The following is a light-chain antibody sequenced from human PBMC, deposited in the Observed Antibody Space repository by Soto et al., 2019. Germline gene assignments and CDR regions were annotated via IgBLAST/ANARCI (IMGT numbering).Light chain of an antibody. CDR3: QSYDSSLSGYV. Sequence: QSVLTKPPSESGAPGQRVTISCTGSSSNIGAGYDVHWYQQLPGTAPKLLIYGNSNRPSGVPDRFSGCKSGTSASLAITGLQAEDEADYYCQSYDSSLSGYVFGTGTKLTVL. J-gene: IGLJ1*01. V-gene: IGLV1-40*01. CDR1: SSNIGAGYD. CDR2: GNS.